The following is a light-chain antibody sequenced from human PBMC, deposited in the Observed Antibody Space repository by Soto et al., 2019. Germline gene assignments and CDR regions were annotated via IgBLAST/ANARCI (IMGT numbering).Light chain of an antibody. Sequence: QSVLTQPPSASGTPGQRVTVSCSGSSSNIGINYVYWYQQLPGTAPKLLIYRNAQRPSGVPDRFSGSKSGTSASLAISGLQSEDEADYYCAAWDDSLNGPVFGGGTKLTVL. CDR3: AAWDDSLNGPV. J-gene: IGLJ3*02. V-gene: IGLV1-47*01. CDR1: SSNIGINY. CDR2: RNA.